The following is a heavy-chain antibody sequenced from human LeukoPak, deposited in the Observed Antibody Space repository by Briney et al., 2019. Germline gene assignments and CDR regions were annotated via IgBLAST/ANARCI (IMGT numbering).Heavy chain of an antibody. D-gene: IGHD3-10*01. V-gene: IGHV3-21*01. J-gene: IGHJ3*02. CDR2: ISTTSNEI. Sequence: PGGSLRLSCAASGFTLRSYAMNWVRQAPGKGLEWVSVISTTSNEIYYADSVKGGFTISRDNSKTSLYLQMYSLRAEDTAVYYCARDLYYFGSGTYYRSDAFDIWGQGTMVTVSA. CDR1: GFTLRSYA. CDR3: ARDLYYFGSGTYYRSDAFDI.